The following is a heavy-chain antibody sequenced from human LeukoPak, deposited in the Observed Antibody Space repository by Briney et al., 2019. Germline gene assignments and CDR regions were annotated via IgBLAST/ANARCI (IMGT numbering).Heavy chain of an antibody. CDR3: VRADYDSRDAFDI. V-gene: IGHV3-21*01. J-gene: IGHJ3*02. CDR1: GFTFSSYS. Sequence: KTGGSLRLSCAASGFTFSSYSMNWVRQAPGKGLEWVSSISSSSSYIYYADSVKGRFTISRDNAKNSLYLQMNGLRAEDMAVYYCVRADYDSRDAFDIWGQGTMVTVSS. CDR2: ISSSSSYI. D-gene: IGHD3-22*01.